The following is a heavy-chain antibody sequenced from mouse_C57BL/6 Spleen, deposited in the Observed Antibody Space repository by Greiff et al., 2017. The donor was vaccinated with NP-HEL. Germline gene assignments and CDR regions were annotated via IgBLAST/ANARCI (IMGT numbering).Heavy chain of an antibody. CDR3: ARENDYDVGYSYAMDY. D-gene: IGHD2-4*01. CDR2: IYPRSGNT. CDR1: GYTFTSYG. J-gene: IGHJ4*01. V-gene: IGHV1-81*01. Sequence: VQLQQSGAELARPGASVKLSCKASGYTFTSYGISWVKQRTGQGLEWIGEIYPRSGNTYYNEKLKGKATLTADKSSSTAYMELRSLTSEDSAVYFCARENDYDVGYSYAMDYWGQGTSVTVSS.